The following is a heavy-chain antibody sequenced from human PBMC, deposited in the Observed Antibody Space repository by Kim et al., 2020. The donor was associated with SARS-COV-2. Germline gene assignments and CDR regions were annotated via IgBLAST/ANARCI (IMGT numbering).Heavy chain of an antibody. CDR3: AKDYVSSGWQYDAFDI. J-gene: IGHJ3*02. V-gene: IGHV3-9*01. CDR2: ISWNSGSI. Sequence: GGSLRLSCAASGFTFDDYAMHWVRQAPGKGLEWVSGISWNSGSICYADSVKGRFTISRDNAKNSLYLQMNSLRAEDTALYYCAKDYVSSGWQYDAFDIWG. CDR1: GFTFDDYA. D-gene: IGHD6-19*01.